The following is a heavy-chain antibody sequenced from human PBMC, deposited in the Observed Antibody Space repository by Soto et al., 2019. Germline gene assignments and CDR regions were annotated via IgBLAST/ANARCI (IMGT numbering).Heavy chain of an antibody. CDR3: ASGSKDSYPGSRTFDF. V-gene: IGHV3-23*01. D-gene: IGHD3-10*01. CDR1: GITFGCGA. J-gene: IGHJ4*02. CDR2: ITDTGGDA. Sequence: GGSLGLFCVASGITFGCGAMSWVRQAPGEGLEWVSTITDTGGDAKYADSVRGRLTISRDNSKKTLYLQMSRLRADDSAVYFCASGSKDSYPGSRTFDFCRRGPLVPVS.